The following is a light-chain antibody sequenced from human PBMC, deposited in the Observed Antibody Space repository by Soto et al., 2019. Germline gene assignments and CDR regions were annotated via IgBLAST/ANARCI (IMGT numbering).Light chain of an antibody. J-gene: IGKJ2*01. Sequence: DIQMTQFPSTLSASVGDRVTITCRASQTTNTWLAWYQKKPGTAPKLLIYDASSLEGGVPSSFSASGSGTEFTLTISSLQPDDLATYYCQQYISYPYTFGQGTKVEIK. CDR2: DAS. V-gene: IGKV1-5*01. CDR3: QQYISYPYT. CDR1: QTTNTW.